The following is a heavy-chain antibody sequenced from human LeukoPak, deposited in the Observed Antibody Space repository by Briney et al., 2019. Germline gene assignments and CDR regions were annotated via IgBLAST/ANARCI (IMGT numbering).Heavy chain of an antibody. CDR3: ARDLSGPSVY. D-gene: IGHD2-15*01. V-gene: IGHV3-7*01. CDR2: IRPDGGEK. Sequence: GGSLRLSCVVSGFTFSNYWMSWVRQAPGKGLEWVINIRPDGGEKYFVDSVKGRLTISGDNAKNSLYLQMNSLRAEDTAVYYCARDLSGPSVYWGQGTLVTVSS. J-gene: IGHJ4*02. CDR1: GFTFSNYW.